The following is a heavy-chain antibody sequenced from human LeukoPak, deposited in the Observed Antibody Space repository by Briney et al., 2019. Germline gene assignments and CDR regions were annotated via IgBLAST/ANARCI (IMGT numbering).Heavy chain of an antibody. CDR3: ARGGIQVSGIDEFDY. J-gene: IGHJ4*02. Sequence: GGSLRLSCAASGFTFIDYDMHWVRQVIGKGLEWVSAIGIRGDTHYSGSVKGRFTISRENAESSLYLQMNSLRAEDTAVYYCARGGIQVSGIDEFDYWGQGTLVTVSS. CDR2: IGIRGDT. CDR1: GFTFIDYD. D-gene: IGHD6-19*01. V-gene: IGHV3-13*01.